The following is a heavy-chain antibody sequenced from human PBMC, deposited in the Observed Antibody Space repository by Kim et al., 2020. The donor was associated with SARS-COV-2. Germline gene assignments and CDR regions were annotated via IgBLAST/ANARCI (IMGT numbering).Heavy chain of an antibody. Sequence: GGSLRLPCAASGFAMSSYGMHWVRQAPGKGLEWVSLIWYDGGNKYYADSVKGRFTISRDNSKNTLYLQMNSLRAEDTAVYYCARDYAGYFKGLDVWGQGTTVTVSS. CDR2: IWYDGGNK. CDR3: ARDYAGYFKGLDV. CDR1: GFAMSSYG. J-gene: IGHJ6*02. D-gene: IGHD3-9*01. V-gene: IGHV3-33*01.